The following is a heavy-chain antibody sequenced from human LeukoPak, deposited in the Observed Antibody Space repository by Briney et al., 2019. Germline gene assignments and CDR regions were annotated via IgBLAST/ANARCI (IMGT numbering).Heavy chain of an antibody. Sequence: KPSETLSLTCTVSGGSISSYYWSWMRQPAGKGLEGIGRIYTRGSTNYNPSLKSRVTMSVDTSKNQCSLKLGSVTAADTAVYYCARGYVGSFDYWGQVTLVTVSS. J-gene: IGHJ4*02. V-gene: IGHV4-4*07. CDR2: IYTRGST. D-gene: IGHD3-16*01. CDR1: GGSISSYY. CDR3: ARGYVGSFDY.